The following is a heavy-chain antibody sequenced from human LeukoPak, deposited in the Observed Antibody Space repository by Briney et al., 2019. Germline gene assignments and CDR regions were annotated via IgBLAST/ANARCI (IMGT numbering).Heavy chain of an antibody. CDR2: IKQDGSEK. V-gene: IGHV3-7*01. CDR3: ARDPRYSNYEEGYFDY. J-gene: IGHJ4*02. CDR1: GGSISSSSYY. D-gene: IGHD4-11*01. Sequence: ETLSLTCTVSGGSISSSSYYWGWIRQPPGKGLEWVANIKQDGSEKYYVDSVKGRFNISRDNAKNSLYLQMNSLRAEDTAVYYCARDPRYSNYEEGYFDYWGQGTLVTVSS.